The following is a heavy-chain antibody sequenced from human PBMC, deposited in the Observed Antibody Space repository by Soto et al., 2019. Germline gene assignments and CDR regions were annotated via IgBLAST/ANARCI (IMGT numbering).Heavy chain of an antibody. CDR1: GGSINSYF. J-gene: IGHJ4*02. Sequence: TLSLTCTVSGGSINSYFWSWIRQSPGKGLEWIGHIYYSGSTSYSPSLKSRVSISVDTSKNQFSLEVHSVTAADTAVYYCARAGTNMVQFDYWGQGTLVTVSS. CDR2: IYYSGST. CDR3: ARAGTNMVQFDY. V-gene: IGHV4-59*01. D-gene: IGHD3-10*01.